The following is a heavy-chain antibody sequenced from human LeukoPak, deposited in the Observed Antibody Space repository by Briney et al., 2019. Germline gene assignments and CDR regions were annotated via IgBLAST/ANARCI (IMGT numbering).Heavy chain of an antibody. CDR1: GYTFTSYG. V-gene: IGHV1-18*01. D-gene: IGHD6-13*01. CDR3: AYSSSWTEGDWFDP. Sequence: VASVNVSCKASGYTFTSYGISWVRQAPGQGLEWMGWISAYNGNTNYAQKLQGRVTMTTDTSTSTAYMELRSLRSDGTAVYYRAYSSSWTEGDWFDPWGQGTLVTVSS. J-gene: IGHJ5*02. CDR2: ISAYNGNT.